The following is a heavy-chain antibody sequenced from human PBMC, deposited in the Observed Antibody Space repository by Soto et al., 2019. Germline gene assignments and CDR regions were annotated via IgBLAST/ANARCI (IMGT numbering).Heavy chain of an antibody. CDR3: AKGGTVVRGVTLDY. D-gene: IGHD3-10*01. V-gene: IGHV3-23*01. Sequence: EVQLLESGGGLVQPGGSLRLSCAASGFISSSYAMNWVRQAPGKGLEWVSVISASGASNTYYADPVKGRFTISRDNSKNTLYPQMNSLRAEDTAVYYCAKGGTVVRGVTLDYWGQGTLVSVSS. J-gene: IGHJ4*02. CDR1: GFISSSYA. CDR2: ISASGASNT.